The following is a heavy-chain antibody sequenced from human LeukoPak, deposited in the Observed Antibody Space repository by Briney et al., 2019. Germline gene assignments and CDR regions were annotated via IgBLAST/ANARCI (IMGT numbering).Heavy chain of an antibody. D-gene: IGHD3-22*01. Sequence: EASVKVSCKASGYTFTGYYMHWVRQAPGQGLEWMGWINPNSGGTNYAQKFQGRVTMTRDTSISTAYMELSRLRSDDTAVYYCARGRYYDSSGDNAFDIWGQGTMVTVSS. CDR2: INPNSGGT. J-gene: IGHJ3*02. CDR1: GYTFTGYY. V-gene: IGHV1-2*02. CDR3: ARGRYYDSSGDNAFDI.